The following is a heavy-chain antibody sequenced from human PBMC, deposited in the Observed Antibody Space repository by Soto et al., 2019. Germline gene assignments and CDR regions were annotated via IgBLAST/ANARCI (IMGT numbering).Heavy chain of an antibody. J-gene: IGHJ6*02. V-gene: IGHV3-48*01. CDR3: AKDQGAYCSGGSCYSSPDYYYGMDV. CDR2: ISNSGSVI. CDR1: GFSFISYS. D-gene: IGHD2-15*01. Sequence: EVQLVESGGNLVQAGGSLRLSCAASGFSFISYSMSWVRQAPGKGLEWVSYISNSGSVIHDADSVKGRFTISRDNAKNSLSLQMNSLRAEDTAVYYCAKDQGAYCSGGSCYSSPDYYYGMDVWGQGTTVTVSS.